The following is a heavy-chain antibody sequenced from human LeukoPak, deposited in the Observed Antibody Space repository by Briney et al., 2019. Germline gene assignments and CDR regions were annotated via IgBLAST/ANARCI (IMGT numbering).Heavy chain of an antibody. CDR2: INPNSGGT. V-gene: IGHV1-2*02. CDR3: ARDPYSSGRADY. CDR1: GYTFTGYY. J-gene: IGHJ4*02. Sequence: ASVKASCKASGYTFTGYYMHWVRQAPGQGLEWMGWINPNSGGTNYAQKFQGRVTMTTDTSISTAYMELSRLRSDDTAVYYCARDPYSSGRADYWGQGTLVTVSS. D-gene: IGHD3-22*01.